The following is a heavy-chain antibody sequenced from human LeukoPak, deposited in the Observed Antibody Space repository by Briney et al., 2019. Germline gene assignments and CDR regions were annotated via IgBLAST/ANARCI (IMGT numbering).Heavy chain of an antibody. V-gene: IGHV3-33*01. J-gene: IGHJ4*02. CDR2: IWYDGTNK. Sequence: GRSLRLSCAASGFTFSSYGMHWVRQAPGKGLEWVAVIWYDGTNKYYADSLKGRFTISRDNSKNTLFLQMNILRAEDTAVYYCARDQVDRIWYFDYWGQGTLVTVSS. CDR1: GFTFSSYG. D-gene: IGHD1-14*01. CDR3: ARDQVDRIWYFDY.